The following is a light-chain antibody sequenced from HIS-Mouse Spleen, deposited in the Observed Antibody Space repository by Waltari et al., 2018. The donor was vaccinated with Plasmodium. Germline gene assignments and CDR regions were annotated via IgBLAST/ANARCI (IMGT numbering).Light chain of an antibody. Sequence: DIQMTQSPSSLSASVGDRVTITCRASPSISSYLNWYQQKPGKAPKLLIYAASSLQSGVPSRFSGGGSGTDFTLTISSLQPEDFATYYCQQSYSTWTFGQGTKVEIK. V-gene: IGKV1-39*01. CDR1: PSISSY. J-gene: IGKJ1*01. CDR2: AAS. CDR3: QQSYSTWT.